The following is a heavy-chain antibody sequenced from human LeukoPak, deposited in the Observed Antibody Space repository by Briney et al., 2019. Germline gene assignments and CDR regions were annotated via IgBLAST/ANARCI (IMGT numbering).Heavy chain of an antibody. CDR1: GYTFTSYG. CDR2: ISAYNGNT. V-gene: IGHV1-18*01. J-gene: IGHJ4*02. Sequence: GASVKVSCKASGYTFTSYGISWVRQAPGQGLEGMGWISAYNGNTNYAQKLQGRVTMTTDTSTSTAYMELRSLRSDDTAVYYCARGRGNRVVPAAIVDYWGQGTLVTVSS. D-gene: IGHD2-2*02. CDR3: ARGRGNRVVPAAIVDY.